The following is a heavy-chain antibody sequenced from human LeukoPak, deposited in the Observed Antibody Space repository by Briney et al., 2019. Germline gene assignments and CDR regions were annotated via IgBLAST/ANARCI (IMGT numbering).Heavy chain of an antibody. CDR3: AKVAAVAGRSYYYYYMDV. CDR1: GFTFSSYA. V-gene: IGHV3-23*01. Sequence: GGSLRLSCAASGFTFSSYAMSWVRRAPGKGLEWVAAISGSGGSTYYGDSVKGRFTISRDNSKNTLYLQVNSLRVEDPAVYYCAKVAAVAGRSYYYYYMDVWGKGTTVTVSS. J-gene: IGHJ6*03. D-gene: IGHD6-19*01. CDR2: ISGSGGST.